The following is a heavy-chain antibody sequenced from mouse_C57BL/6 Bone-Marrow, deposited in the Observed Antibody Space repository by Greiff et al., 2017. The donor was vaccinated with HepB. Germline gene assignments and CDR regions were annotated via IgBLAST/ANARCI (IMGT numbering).Heavy chain of an antibody. Sequence: QVQLQQPGAELVKPGASVKLSCKASGYTFTSYWMHWVKQRPGQGLEWIGMLHPNSGSTNYNEKFKSKATLTVDKSSSTAYMQLSSLTSEDAAVYYCARRMTTVVATGAMDYWGQGTSVTVSS. CDR3: ARRMTTVVATGAMDY. J-gene: IGHJ4*01. D-gene: IGHD1-1*01. V-gene: IGHV1-64*01. CDR2: LHPNSGST. CDR1: GYTFTSYW.